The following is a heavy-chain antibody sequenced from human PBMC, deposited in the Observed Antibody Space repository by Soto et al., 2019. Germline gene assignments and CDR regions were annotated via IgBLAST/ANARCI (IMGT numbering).Heavy chain of an antibody. Sequence: QVQLQESGPGLVKPSQTLSLPCTVSGGSISSGGYYWSWIRQHPGKGLEWIGYMYYSGSAYYNPSLKSRITITVDTSKNQFSLTLSSVTAADTAEYYSATQTGFTYWFDPWGQGAQVTVSS. CDR2: MYYSGSA. V-gene: IGHV4-31*03. CDR1: GGSISSGGYY. J-gene: IGHJ5*02. CDR3: ATQTGFTYWFDP. D-gene: IGHD1-1*01.